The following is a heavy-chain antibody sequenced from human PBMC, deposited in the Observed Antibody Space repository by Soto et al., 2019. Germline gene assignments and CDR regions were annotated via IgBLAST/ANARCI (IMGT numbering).Heavy chain of an antibody. V-gene: IGHV3-23*01. Sequence: EVQLLESGGGLVQPGGSLTLSCAASGFSFSRYAISWVRQAPGKGLEWVSGVSGSGDETYYADSVKGRFTISKDNSKNTLYLQMNSLRAEDTAVYYCAKDGVTWFGESAFDYWGQGTLVTVSA. J-gene: IGHJ4*02. CDR3: AKDGVTWFGESAFDY. CDR2: VSGSGDET. CDR1: GFSFSRYA. D-gene: IGHD3-10*01.